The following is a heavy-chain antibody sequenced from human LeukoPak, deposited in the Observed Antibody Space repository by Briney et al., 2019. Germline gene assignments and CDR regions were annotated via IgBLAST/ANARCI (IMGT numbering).Heavy chain of an antibody. V-gene: IGHV4-59*01. D-gene: IGHD6-19*01. Sequence: SETLSLTCTVSGGSIRSFYYTWIRQPPGKGLEWIGYIDSSGITNYNSSLNSRVTISLDTSQNQFSLKLNSVTAADTAVYYCATVSSGWYPDYWGQGALVTVAS. CDR3: ATVSSGWYPDY. CDR2: IDSSGIT. CDR1: GGSIRSFY. J-gene: IGHJ4*02.